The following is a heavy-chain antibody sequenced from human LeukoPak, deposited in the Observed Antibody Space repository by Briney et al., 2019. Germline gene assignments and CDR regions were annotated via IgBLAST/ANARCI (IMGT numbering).Heavy chain of an antibody. Sequence: GGSLRLSCAASGFTFSSYGMSWVRQAPGKGLEWVSAISGSGGSTYHADSVKGRVTISKDNSKNTLYLQMNRLRAEDTAVYYCARGVRVPMVRGVGYFDLWGRGTLVTVSS. CDR2: ISGSGGST. D-gene: IGHD3-10*01. J-gene: IGHJ2*01. CDR3: ARGVRVPMVRGVGYFDL. CDR1: GFTFSSYG. V-gene: IGHV3-23*01.